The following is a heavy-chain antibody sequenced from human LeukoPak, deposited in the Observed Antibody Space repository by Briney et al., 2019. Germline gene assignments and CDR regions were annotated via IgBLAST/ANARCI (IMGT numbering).Heavy chain of an antibody. CDR2: ISYDGSNK. V-gene: IGHV3-30-3*01. CDR1: GVTFSSYA. D-gene: IGHD2-2*01. Sequence: GRSLRLSCAASGVTFSSYAMHWVRQAPGKGLEWVAVISYDGSNKYYADSVKGRFTISGDNSKNTLYLQMNSLRAEDTAVYYCARVRVVPAAYLFDYWGQGTLVTVSS. J-gene: IGHJ4*02. CDR3: ARVRVVPAAYLFDY.